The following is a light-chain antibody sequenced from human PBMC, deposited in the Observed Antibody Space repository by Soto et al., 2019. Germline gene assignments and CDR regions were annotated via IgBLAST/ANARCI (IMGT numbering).Light chain of an antibody. CDR1: SGHTRDA. CDR3: QTWGAGIVV. CDR2: VNSGGTH. V-gene: IGLV4-69*01. Sequence: QLVLTQSPSASASLGASVKLTCTLSSGHTRDAIAWHQQQPQKGPRYLMKVNSGGTHIKGDGIPDRFSGSSSGAERYLTISSLQSEDEADYYCQTWGAGIVVFGGGTQLTVL. J-gene: IGLJ2*01.